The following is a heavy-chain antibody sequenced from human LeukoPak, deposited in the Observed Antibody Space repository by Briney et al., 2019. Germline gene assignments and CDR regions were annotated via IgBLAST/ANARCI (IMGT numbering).Heavy chain of an antibody. D-gene: IGHD3-9*01. CDR2: HNQNP. CDR1: GASVSSGDYH. CDR3: VTYFVNGGGRGH. J-gene: IGHJ4*02. V-gene: IGHV4-61*08. Sequence: SETLSLTCTVSGASVSSGDYHWSWVRQAPGKGLEWIGHNQNPSYNPSLKSRVVISIHTSRNQFSLTLNTVTAADTATYFCVTYFVNGGGRGHWGPGALVTVSS.